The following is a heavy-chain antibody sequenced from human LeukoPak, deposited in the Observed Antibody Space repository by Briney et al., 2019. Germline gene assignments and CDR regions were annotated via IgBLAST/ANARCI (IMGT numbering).Heavy chain of an antibody. Sequence: KPSQTLSLTCTVSGGSISSGSYYWSWIRQPAGKGLEWIGRIYTSGSTNYNPSLKSRVTISVDTSKNQFSLKLSSVTAADTAVYYCAREENQLLLEWFDPWGQGTLVTVSS. CDR3: AREENQLLLEWFDP. D-gene: IGHD2-2*01. CDR1: GGSISSGSYY. CDR2: IYTSGST. V-gene: IGHV4-61*02. J-gene: IGHJ5*02.